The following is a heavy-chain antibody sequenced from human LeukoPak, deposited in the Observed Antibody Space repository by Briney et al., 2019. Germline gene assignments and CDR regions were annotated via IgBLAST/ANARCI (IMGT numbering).Heavy chain of an antibody. D-gene: IGHD6-6*01. Sequence: ASVKVSCKVSGYTLTELSMHWVRQAPGEGLEWMGGFDPEDGETIYAQKFQGRVTMTRDTSISTAYMELSRLRSDDTAVYYCARVVGYSSSSADFYYYYGMDVWGQGTTVTVSS. CDR1: GYTLTELS. V-gene: IGHV1-24*01. CDR2: FDPEDGET. J-gene: IGHJ6*02. CDR3: ARVVGYSSSSADFYYYYGMDV.